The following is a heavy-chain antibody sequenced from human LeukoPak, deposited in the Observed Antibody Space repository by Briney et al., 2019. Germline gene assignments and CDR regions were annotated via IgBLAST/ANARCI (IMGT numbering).Heavy chain of an antibody. J-gene: IGHJ3*02. CDR2: IYSGGST. CDR1: DGSISNSSFY. Sequence: ETLSLTCTVSDGSISNSSFYWGWIRQPPGKGLEWVSVIYSGGSTYYADSVKGRFTISRNNSKNTLYLQMNSLRAEDTAVYYCARDGPYDSSRNDAFDIWGQGTMVTVSS. CDR3: ARDGPYDSSRNDAFDI. V-gene: IGHV3-53*01. D-gene: IGHD3-22*01.